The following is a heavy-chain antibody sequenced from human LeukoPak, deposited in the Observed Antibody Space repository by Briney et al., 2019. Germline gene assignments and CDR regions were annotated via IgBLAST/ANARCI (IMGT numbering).Heavy chain of an antibody. J-gene: IGHJ3*02. D-gene: IGHD6-19*01. V-gene: IGHV4-34*01. CDR2: INHSGST. Sequence: PSETLSLTCAVYGGSFSGYYWSWIRQPPGKGLEWIGEINHSGSTNYNPSLKSRVTISVDTSKNQFSLKLSSVTAADTAVYYCATGTWDSSGMYSAFDIWGQGTMVTVSS. CDR3: ATGTWDSSGMYSAFDI. CDR1: GGSFSGYY.